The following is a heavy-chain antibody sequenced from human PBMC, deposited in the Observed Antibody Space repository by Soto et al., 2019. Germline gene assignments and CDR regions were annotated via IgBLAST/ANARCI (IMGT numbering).Heavy chain of an antibody. CDR3: ARDGGRHSGGIDY. D-gene: IGHD1-26*01. V-gene: IGHV1-69*01. CDR2: IIPIFGTA. J-gene: IGHJ4*02. Sequence: QVQLVQSGAEVKKPGSSVTVSCKASGGTFSSYSINWVRQAPGQGLEWMGEIIPIFGTANYAQKFQGRVTITADESTSTAYMELSSLRSEDTAVYFCARDGGRHSGGIDYWGQGGLVTVSS. CDR1: GGTFSSYS.